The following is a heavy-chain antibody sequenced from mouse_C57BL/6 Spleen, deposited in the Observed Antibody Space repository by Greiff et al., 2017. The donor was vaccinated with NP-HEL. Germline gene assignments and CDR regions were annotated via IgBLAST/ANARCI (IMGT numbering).Heavy chain of an antibody. Sequence: EVQGVESGGDLVKPGGSLKLSCAASGFTFSSYGMSWVRQTPDKRLEWVATISSGGSYTYYPDSVKGRFTISRDNAKNTLYLQMSSLKSEDTAMYYCARHGVTGVDYWGQGTTLTVSS. J-gene: IGHJ2*01. V-gene: IGHV5-6*01. CDR1: GFTFSSYG. CDR3: ARHGVTGVDY. CDR2: ISSGGSYT. D-gene: IGHD4-1*01.